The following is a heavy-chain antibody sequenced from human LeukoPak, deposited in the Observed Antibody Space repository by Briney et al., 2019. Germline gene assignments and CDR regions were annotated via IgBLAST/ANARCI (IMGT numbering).Heavy chain of an antibody. D-gene: IGHD6-6*01. CDR3: ARAIPSRPFDY. V-gene: IGHV4-59*08. CDR2: ITNIGST. CDR1: GVSISGYY. J-gene: IGHJ4*02. Sequence: SETLSLTCTVSGVSISGYYWSWFRQPPGKALEWIGHITNIGSTKYNPSLRSRVTISVGPSQNQFSLRLSSVTASDTAVYFCARAIPSRPFDYWGQGTQVTVSS.